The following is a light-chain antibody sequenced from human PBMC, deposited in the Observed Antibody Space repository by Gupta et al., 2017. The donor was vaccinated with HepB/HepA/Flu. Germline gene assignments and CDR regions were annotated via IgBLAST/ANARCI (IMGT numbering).Light chain of an antibody. J-gene: IGLJ3*02. CDR2: KDK. V-gene: IGLV3-25*03. CDR3: QSADSAGMV. Sequence: SNELSQPPSVSVSPGQTARITCSGDSLPKNFAYWYRQRPGQAPVLVIYKDKERPSGIPERFSGSSSGTMVTLTISAVQAEDEDDYYCQSADSAGMVFGGGTKLTVL. CDR1: SLPKNF.